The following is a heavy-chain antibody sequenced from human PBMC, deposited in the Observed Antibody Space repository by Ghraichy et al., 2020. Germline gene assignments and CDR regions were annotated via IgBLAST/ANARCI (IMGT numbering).Heavy chain of an antibody. V-gene: IGHV3-64*02. Sequence: GGSLRLSCAASGFTLTSYVMHWVRQAPGKGLESVSAIRDTGGTIHYADSVKGRFTISRDNSKNTLYLQMGSLRAEDMAVYYCARAGIKCSGGSCHYDAFDIWGQGTMVTVSS. D-gene: IGHD2-15*01. CDR1: GFTLTSYV. J-gene: IGHJ3*02. CDR2: IRDTGGTI. CDR3: ARAGIKCSGGSCHYDAFDI.